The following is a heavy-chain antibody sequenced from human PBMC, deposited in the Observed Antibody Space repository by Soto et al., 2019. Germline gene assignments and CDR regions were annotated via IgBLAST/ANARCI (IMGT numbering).Heavy chain of an antibody. D-gene: IGHD6-19*01. J-gene: IGHJ4*02. Sequence: QLQLQESGPGLMKPSETLSLTCTVSGGSISSSSYYWGWIRQPPGKGLEWIGSIYYSGSTYYNPSLKSRVTISVDTSKNQFSLKLSSVTAADTAVYYCARHSPRYSSGWRFDYWGQGTLVTVSS. CDR1: GGSISSSSYY. V-gene: IGHV4-39*01. CDR3: ARHSPRYSSGWRFDY. CDR2: IYYSGST.